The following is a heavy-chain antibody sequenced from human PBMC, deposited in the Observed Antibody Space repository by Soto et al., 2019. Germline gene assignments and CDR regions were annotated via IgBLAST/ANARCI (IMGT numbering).Heavy chain of an antibody. V-gene: IGHV4-31*03. J-gene: IGHJ6*02. D-gene: IGHD6-19*01. Sequence: QVQLQESGPGLVKPSQTLSLTCTVSGDSISSGGYYWNWVRQHPGKGLEWIGLIYYNRNTYYNPSLKRRVAISVDTSKTQSSLTLSSVTAADTAVYYCAGAGLGMAVAGIFYNYAMDVWGRGTTVTVSS. CDR2: IYYNRNT. CDR3: AGAGLGMAVAGIFYNYAMDV. CDR1: GDSISSGGYY.